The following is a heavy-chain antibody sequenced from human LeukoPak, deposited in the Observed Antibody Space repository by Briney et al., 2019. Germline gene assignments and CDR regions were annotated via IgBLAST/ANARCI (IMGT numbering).Heavy chain of an antibody. J-gene: IGHJ4*02. Sequence: SETLSLTCTVSGASISSYYWSWIRQPPGKGLEWIGFSAHSGSTSYNPPPKSRVTISVDRSMNHFSLMLTSVTAADTAVYYCARYYAGINGYYYYYDYWGQGTLVTVSS. D-gene: IGHD3-22*01. CDR3: ARYYAGINGYYYYYDY. V-gene: IGHV4-59*01. CDR2: SAHSGST. CDR1: GASISSYY.